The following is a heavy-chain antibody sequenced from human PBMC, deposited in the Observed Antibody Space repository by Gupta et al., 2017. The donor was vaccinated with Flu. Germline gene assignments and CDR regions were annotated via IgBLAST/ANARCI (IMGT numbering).Heavy chain of an antibody. CDR1: GGSISSYY. CDR2: IYYSGST. Sequence: QVQLQESGPGLVKPSETLSLTCTVSGGSISSYYWSLIRQPPGKGLEWIGYIYYSGSTNYNPSLKSRVTISVDTSKNQFSLKLSSVTAADTAVYYCARDGITGTRWSAGNWFDPWGQGTLVTVSS. J-gene: IGHJ5*02. D-gene: IGHD1-7*01. V-gene: IGHV4-59*01. CDR3: ARDGITGTRWSAGNWFDP.